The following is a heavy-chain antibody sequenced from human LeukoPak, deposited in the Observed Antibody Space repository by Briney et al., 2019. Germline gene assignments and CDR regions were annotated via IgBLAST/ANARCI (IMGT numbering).Heavy chain of an antibody. V-gene: IGHV5-51*01. D-gene: IGHD6-19*01. CDR1: GSSFTSYW. J-gene: IGHJ4*02. CDR2: IYPGDSDT. Sequence: GASLKISCKGSGSSFTSYWIGWVRQMPGKGLEWMGIIYPGDSDTRYSPSFQGQVTISADKSISTAYLQWSSLKASDTAMYYCARYQDSSGWRYFDYWGQGTLVTVSS. CDR3: ARYQDSSGWRYFDY.